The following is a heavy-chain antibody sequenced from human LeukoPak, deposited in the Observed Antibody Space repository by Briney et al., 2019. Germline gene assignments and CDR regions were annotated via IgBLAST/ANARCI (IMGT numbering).Heavy chain of an antibody. CDR3: ARGGGGADIVVVPAAGFDY. V-gene: IGHV4-34*01. J-gene: IGHJ4*02. D-gene: IGHD2-2*01. Sequence: PSETLSLTCAVYGGSFSGYCWSWIRQPPGKGLEWIGEINHSGSTNYNPSLKSRVTISVDTSKNQFSLKLSSVTAADTAVYYCARGGGGADIVVVPAAGFDYWGQGTLVTVSS. CDR1: GGSFSGYC. CDR2: INHSGST.